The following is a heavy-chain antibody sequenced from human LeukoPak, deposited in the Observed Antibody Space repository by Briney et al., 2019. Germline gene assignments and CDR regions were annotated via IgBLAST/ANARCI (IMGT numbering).Heavy chain of an antibody. CDR3: ARASEDYYYYYMDV. J-gene: IGHJ6*03. Sequence: SETLSLTCTVSGGSISSYFWSWIRQPPGRGLQWIGYIYYSGSTIYNPSLKSRVTISVDTSKNQFSLKLSSVTAADTAVYYCARASEDYYYYYMDVWGKGPTVTISS. CDR2: IYYSGST. CDR1: GGSISSYF. D-gene: IGHD1-14*01. V-gene: IGHV4-59*01.